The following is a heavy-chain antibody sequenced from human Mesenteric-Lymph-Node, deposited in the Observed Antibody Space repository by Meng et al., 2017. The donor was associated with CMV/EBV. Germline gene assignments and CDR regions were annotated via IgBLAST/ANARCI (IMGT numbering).Heavy chain of an antibody. CDR2: ISSFGSTI. V-gene: IGHV3-48*03. CDR1: GFTFSSYE. J-gene: IGHJ5*02. Sequence: GESLKISCAASGFTFSSYEMNWVRQAPGKGLEWVSYISSFGSTIYYADSVKGRFTISRDNAKNLLYLQMKSLRAEDTAVYYCAREEEGNWFDPWGQGTLVTVSS. CDR3: AREEEGNWFDP.